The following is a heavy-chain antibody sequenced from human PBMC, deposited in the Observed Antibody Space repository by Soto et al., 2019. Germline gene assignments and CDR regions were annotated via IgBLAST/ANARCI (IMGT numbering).Heavy chain of an antibody. CDR1: GGSISSYY. J-gene: IGHJ5*02. Sequence: PSETLSLTCTVSGGSISSYYWSWIRQPPGKGLEWIGYIYYSGSTNYNPSLKSRVTISVDTSKNQFSLKLSSVTAADTAVYYCARDRDLGDLNPLLWFGPNNWFDPWGQGTLVTVSS. CDR3: ARDRDLGDLNPLLWFGPNNWFDP. D-gene: IGHD3-10*01. CDR2: IYYSGST. V-gene: IGHV4-59*01.